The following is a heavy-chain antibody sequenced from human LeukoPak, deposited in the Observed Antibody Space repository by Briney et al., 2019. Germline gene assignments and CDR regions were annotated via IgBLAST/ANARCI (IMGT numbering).Heavy chain of an antibody. V-gene: IGHV4-39*07. Sequence: SETLSLTCTVSGGSISSSSYYWGWIRQPPGKGLEWIGSIYYSGSTYYNPSLKSRVTISVDTSKNQFSLKLSSVTAADTAVYYCARIGRSGYETRYYYYGMDVWGQGTTVTVSS. CDR1: GGSISSSSYY. CDR2: IYYSGST. J-gene: IGHJ6*02. D-gene: IGHD5-12*01. CDR3: ARIGRSGYETRYYYYGMDV.